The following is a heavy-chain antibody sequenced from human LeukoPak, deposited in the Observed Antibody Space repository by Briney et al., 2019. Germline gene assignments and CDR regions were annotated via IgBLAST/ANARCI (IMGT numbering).Heavy chain of an antibody. CDR3: ATAVSSSWLFPF. V-gene: IGHV1-18*01. Sequence: VASVKVSCKASGYTFTSYGISWVRQAPGQGLEWMGWISAYNGNTNYAQKLQGRVTITTDTPTSTAYMELRSLRSDDTALYYCATAVSSSWLFPFWGQGNLVTVSS. CDR2: ISAYNGNT. CDR1: GYTFTSYG. D-gene: IGHD6-13*01. J-gene: IGHJ4*02.